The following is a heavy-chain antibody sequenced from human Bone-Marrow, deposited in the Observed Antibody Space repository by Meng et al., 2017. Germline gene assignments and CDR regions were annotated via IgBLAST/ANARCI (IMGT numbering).Heavy chain of an antibody. J-gene: IGHJ4*02. CDR3: ARDDGSGWGGY. Sequence: QVQLQQWGAGLLKPSETLSLTCAVYGGSFSGYYWSWIRQPPGKGLEWIGEINHSGSTNYNPSLKSRVTISVDTSKNQFSLKLSSVTAADTAVYYCARDDGSGWGGYWGQGTLVTVSS. D-gene: IGHD3-16*01. CDR1: GGSFSGYY. V-gene: IGHV4-34*01. CDR2: INHSGST.